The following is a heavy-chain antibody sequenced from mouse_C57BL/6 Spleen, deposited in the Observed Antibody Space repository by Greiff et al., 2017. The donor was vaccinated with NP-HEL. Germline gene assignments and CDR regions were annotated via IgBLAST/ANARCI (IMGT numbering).Heavy chain of an antibody. Sequence: EVQRVESGGGLVQPGGSLSLSCAASGFTFTDYYMSWVRQPPGKALEWLGFIRNKANGYTTEYSASVKGRFTISRDNSQSILYLQMNALRAEDSATYYCAIYYGSSYWYFDVWGTGTTVTVSS. CDR1: GFTFTDYY. J-gene: IGHJ1*03. CDR3: AIYYGSSYWYFDV. V-gene: IGHV7-3*01. D-gene: IGHD1-1*01. CDR2: IRNKANGYTT.